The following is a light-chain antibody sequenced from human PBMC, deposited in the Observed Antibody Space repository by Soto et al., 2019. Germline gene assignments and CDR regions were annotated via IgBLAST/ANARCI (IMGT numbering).Light chain of an antibody. CDR3: QQYYNTPSYT. CDR2: WAS. CDR1: QNVLYSSDNKNY. J-gene: IGKJ2*01. V-gene: IGKV4-1*01. Sequence: DIVMTQSPDSLAVSLGERATINCKSSQNVLYSSDNKNYLAWYQQKPGQPPKLLIYWASTRESGVPDRFSGSGAGTDFTLTIISLQAEDVAVYYCQQYYNTPSYTFGQGTKLEIK.